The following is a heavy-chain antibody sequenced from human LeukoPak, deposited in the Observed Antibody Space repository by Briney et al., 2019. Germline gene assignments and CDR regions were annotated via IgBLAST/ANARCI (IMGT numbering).Heavy chain of an antibody. V-gene: IGHV1-69*05. CDR1: GGAFIMLD. Sequence: SVRVSFKGSGGAFIMLDLSWVRQAPGGGGESIGRFLPIFVTTNYAHKFQATVTITTDEATSTAYMDLTSLKSHDTAVYYCVRGRDGYNHFDSWGQGTQVTVSS. J-gene: IGHJ4*02. CDR3: VRGRDGYNHFDS. CDR2: FLPIFVTT. D-gene: IGHD5-24*01.